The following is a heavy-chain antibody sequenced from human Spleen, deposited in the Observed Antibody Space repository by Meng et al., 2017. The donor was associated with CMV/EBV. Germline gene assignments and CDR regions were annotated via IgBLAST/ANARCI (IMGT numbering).Heavy chain of an antibody. CDR3: ARGGSSWYYLDN. J-gene: IGHJ4*02. Sequence: GGSLRLSCAASGFTFSSYAMSWVRQAPGKGLEWVSAISGSGGSTYYADSVKGRFTISRDNSKNTLYLQMNSLRAEDTAVYYCARGGSSWYYLDNWGQGTLVTVSS. CDR2: ISGSGGST. V-gene: IGHV3-23*01. CDR1: GFTFSSYA. D-gene: IGHD6-13*01.